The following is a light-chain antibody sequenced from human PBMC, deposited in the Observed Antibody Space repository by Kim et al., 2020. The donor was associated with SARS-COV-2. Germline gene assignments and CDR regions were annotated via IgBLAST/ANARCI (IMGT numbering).Light chain of an antibody. CDR2: DNS. CDR3: DAWDDNLNGPV. Sequence: VLTQPPSVSGAPGQRVTISCTGSSSNIGAGYDVHWYQQFPGTAPKLLIYDNSNRPSGVPDRFSGSKSGTSASLAISGLQSDDEADYYCDAWDDNLNGPVFGGGTQLTVL. CDR1: SSNIGAGYD. J-gene: IGLJ2*01. V-gene: IGLV1-40*01.